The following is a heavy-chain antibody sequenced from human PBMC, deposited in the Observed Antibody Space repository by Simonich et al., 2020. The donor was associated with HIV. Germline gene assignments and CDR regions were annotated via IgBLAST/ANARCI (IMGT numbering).Heavy chain of an antibody. CDR3: ARRSGYALDY. D-gene: IGHD5-12*01. J-gene: IGHJ4*02. Sequence: QVHLQQWGAGLLKPSETLSLTCAVYGGSFSGYYWSWIRQPPGKGLEWIGEIDHSESTSYSRSLKSRVTMSVDTSKNQFSLKLTSVTAADTAVYYCARRSGYALDYWGQGTLVTVSS. CDR1: GGSFSGYY. CDR2: IDHSEST. V-gene: IGHV4-34*01.